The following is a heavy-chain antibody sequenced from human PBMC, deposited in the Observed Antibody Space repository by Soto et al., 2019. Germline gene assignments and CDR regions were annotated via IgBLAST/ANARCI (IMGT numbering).Heavy chain of an antibody. CDR1: GESSSEYY. D-gene: IGHD2-15*01. J-gene: IGHJ4*02. CDR3: TRGKDYWWGDY. Sequence: QVQLQQWGAGLLKPSETLSLTCAVSGESSSEYYWSWIRQPPGKGLEFNGEIYQTGSTKYNPSLESRVTISIGTAKNQCTLKLNSVTAADTAVYYCTRGKDYWWGDYWGQGTLGTVSS. CDR2: IYQTGST. V-gene: IGHV4-34*01.